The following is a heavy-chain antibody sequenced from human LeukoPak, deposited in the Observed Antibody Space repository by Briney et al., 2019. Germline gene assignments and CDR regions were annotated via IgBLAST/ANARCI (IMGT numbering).Heavy chain of an antibody. D-gene: IGHD6-13*01. CDR2: MNPNSGNT. CDR1: GYTFTSYD. V-gene: IGHV1-8*01. CDR3: ARGPEQQLWGTEYFQH. Sequence: EASVKVSCKASGYTFTSYDINWVRQATGQGLEWMGWMNPNSGNTGYAQKFQGRVTMTRNTSISTAYMELSSLRSEDTAVYYCARGPEQQLWGTEYFQHWGQGTLVTVSS. J-gene: IGHJ1*01.